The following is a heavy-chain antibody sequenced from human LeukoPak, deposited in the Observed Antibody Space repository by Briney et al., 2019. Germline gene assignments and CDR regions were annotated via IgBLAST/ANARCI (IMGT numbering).Heavy chain of an antibody. D-gene: IGHD3-10*01. CDR3: ARDLHYYGSGSSLGY. CDR2: ISSSGSTI. V-gene: IGHV3-11*01. J-gene: IGHJ4*02. CDR1: GFTFSDYY. Sequence: GGSLRLSCAASGFTFSDYYMSWNRQAPGKGLEWVSYISSSGSTIYYADSVKGRFTISRDNAKNSLYLQMNSLRAEDTAVYYCARDLHYYGSGSSLGYWGQGTLVTVSS.